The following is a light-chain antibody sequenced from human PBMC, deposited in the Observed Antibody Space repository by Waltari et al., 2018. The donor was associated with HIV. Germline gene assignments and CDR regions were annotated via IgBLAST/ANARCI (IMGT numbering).Light chain of an antibody. CDR3: QQYNNWLT. CDR1: QSVSNK. Sequence: IVMTQSPATLSVSPGERATLPCRASQSVSNKLALYQQKPGQAPRLLMYDASTRVTGIPARFSGSGSGTDFTLTISSLQSGDFAIYYCQQYNNWLTFGGGTKVEIK. J-gene: IGKJ4*01. V-gene: IGKV3-15*01. CDR2: DAS.